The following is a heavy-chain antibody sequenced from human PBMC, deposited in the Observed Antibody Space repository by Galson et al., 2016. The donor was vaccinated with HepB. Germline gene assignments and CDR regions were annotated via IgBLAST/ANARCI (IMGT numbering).Heavy chain of an antibody. CDR3: ARLDDYTSSYDQ. V-gene: IGHV3-21*01. D-gene: IGHD5-24*01. Sequence: SLRLSCAASGFTLSGYSMNWVRQAPGKELEWVSSIISSSNYKYQADSLKGRFTISRDNAKNSLYLQMNSLRAEDTAVYYCARLDDYTSSYDQWGRGTLVTVSS. J-gene: IGHJ4*02. CDR2: IISSSNYK. CDR1: GFTLSGYS.